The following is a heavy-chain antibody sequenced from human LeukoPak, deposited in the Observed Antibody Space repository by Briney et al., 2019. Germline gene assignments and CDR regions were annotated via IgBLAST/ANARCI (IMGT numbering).Heavy chain of an antibody. CDR1: GFTFSDYY. D-gene: IGHD3-22*01. V-gene: IGHV3-11*05. J-gene: IGHJ3*02. Sequence: GGSLRLSCAASGFTFSDYYMSWIRQAPGKGLDWVSYISSSSSYTNYADSVKGRFTISRDNAQNSLDLQMNSLRAEDTAVYYCAREAQYYYDSSGYLDAFDIWGQGTMVTVSS. CDR3: AREAQYYYDSSGYLDAFDI. CDR2: ISSSSSYT.